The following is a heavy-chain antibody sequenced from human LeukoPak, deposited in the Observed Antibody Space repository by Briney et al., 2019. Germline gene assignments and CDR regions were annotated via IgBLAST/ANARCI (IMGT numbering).Heavy chain of an antibody. D-gene: IGHD6-13*01. CDR2: ISAYNGNT. CDR1: GYTFNNYG. V-gene: IGHV1-18*01. J-gene: IGHJ3*02. CDR3: VRGVSISSSWYNDI. Sequence: GASVKVSCKASGYTFNNYGITWVRQAPGQGLEWMGWISAYNGNTNYAQKVQGRVTMTTDTSTSTAYMELRSLRSDDTAVYYCVRGVSISSSWYNDIWGQGTMVTVSS.